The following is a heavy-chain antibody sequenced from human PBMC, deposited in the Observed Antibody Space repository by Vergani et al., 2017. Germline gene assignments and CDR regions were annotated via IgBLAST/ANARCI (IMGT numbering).Heavy chain of an antibody. D-gene: IGHD3-3*01. J-gene: IGHJ6*03. CDR3: ATTGLRFLTYYYYYMDV. CDR1: GYTFISYA. V-gene: IGHV1-3*01. CDR2: INAGNGNT. Sequence: QVQLVQSGAEVKKPGASVKVSCKASGYTFISYAMHWVRQAPGQRLEWMGWINAGNGNTKYSQKFQGRVTMTEDTSTETAYMELSSLRSEDTAVYYCATTGLRFLTYYYYYMDVWGKGTTVTVSS.